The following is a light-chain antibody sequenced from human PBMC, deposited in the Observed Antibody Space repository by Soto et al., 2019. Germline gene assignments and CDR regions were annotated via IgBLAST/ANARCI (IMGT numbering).Light chain of an antibody. Sequence: QSVLTQPASVSGSPGQSITISCTGTSSDFYGYNYVSWYQQHPGKAPRLLIYEVSQRPSGVPDRFSGSKSANTASLTVSGLQPEDEADYYCSSYAGTNNLLYLFGTGTKVTVL. CDR1: SSDFYGYNY. V-gene: IGLV2-8*01. CDR2: EVS. CDR3: SSYAGTNNLLYL. J-gene: IGLJ1*01.